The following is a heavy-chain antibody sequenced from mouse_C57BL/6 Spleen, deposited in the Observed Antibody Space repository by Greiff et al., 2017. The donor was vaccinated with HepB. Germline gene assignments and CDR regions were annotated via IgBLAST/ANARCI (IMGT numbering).Heavy chain of an antibody. J-gene: IGHJ4*01. CDR3: ARRGYDYDAGILYYAMDY. CDR1: GYSFTGYF. CDR2: INPYNGDT. V-gene: IGHV1-20*01. D-gene: IGHD2-4*01. Sequence: VQLKQSGPELVKPGDSVKISCKASGYSFTGYFMNWVMQSHGKSLEWIGRINPYNGDTFYNQKFKGKATLTVDKSSSTAHMELRSLTSADSAVYYCARRGYDYDAGILYYAMDYWGQGTSVTVSS.